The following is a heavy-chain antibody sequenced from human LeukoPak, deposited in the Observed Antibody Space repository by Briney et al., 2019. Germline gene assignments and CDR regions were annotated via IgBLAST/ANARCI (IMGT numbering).Heavy chain of an antibody. CDR2: FFYTGST. D-gene: IGHD6-13*01. CDR3: ARVGHIAAAGTYDY. V-gene: IGHV4-59*08. Sequence: KPSETLSLTCTVSGGSISSYYWSWIRQPPGKGLEWIGNFFYTGSTNNNPSLKSRVTMSGDTSKNQFSLKLSSVTAADTAVYFCARVGHIAAAGTYDYWGQGALVAVSS. J-gene: IGHJ4*02. CDR1: GGSISSYY.